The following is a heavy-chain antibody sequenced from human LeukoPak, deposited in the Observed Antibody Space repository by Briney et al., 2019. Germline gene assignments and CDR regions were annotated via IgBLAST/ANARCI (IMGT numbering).Heavy chain of an antibody. Sequence: GGSLRLSCTASGFTFSSYWMHWVRQAPGKGLVWVSRINSDGSTTTYADSAKGRFTISRDNAKNTLYLQMNSLRVEDTAVYYCARPHTGFDSWGQGTLVTVSS. V-gene: IGHV3-74*01. CDR2: INSDGSTT. CDR3: ARPHTGFDS. CDR1: GFTFSSYW. J-gene: IGHJ4*02.